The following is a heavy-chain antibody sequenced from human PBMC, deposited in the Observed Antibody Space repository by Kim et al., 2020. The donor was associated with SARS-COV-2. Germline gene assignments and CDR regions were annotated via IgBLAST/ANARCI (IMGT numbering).Heavy chain of an antibody. V-gene: IGHV4-31*02. D-gene: IGHD3-10*01. J-gene: IGHJ6*02. CDR3: ARDNGSGRDYYGMDV. Sequence: PSLKRRVTISLDTSKNQFSLKLSSVTAADTAVYYCARDNGSGRDYYGMDVWGQGTTVTVSS.